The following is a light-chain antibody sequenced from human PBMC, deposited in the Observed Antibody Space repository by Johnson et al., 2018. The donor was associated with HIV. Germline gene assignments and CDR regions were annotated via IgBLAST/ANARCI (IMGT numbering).Light chain of an antibody. CDR2: DNN. CDR1: NSNIGNNY. Sequence: QSVLTQPPSVSAAPGQKVTISCSGSNSNIGNNYVSWYQQLPGTAPKLLIYDNNKRPSGIPDRFSGSKSGTSATLGITGLQTGDEADYYGGTWDSSLEYVFGTGTKVTVI. J-gene: IGLJ1*01. CDR3: GTWDSSLEYV. V-gene: IGLV1-51*01.